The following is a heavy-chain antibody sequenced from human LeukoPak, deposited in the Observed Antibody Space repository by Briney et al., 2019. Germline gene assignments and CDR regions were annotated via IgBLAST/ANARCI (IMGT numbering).Heavy chain of an antibody. V-gene: IGHV3-30-3*01. CDR3: ARDRSSTIHRGGVFDY. Sequence: GGSLRLSCAASGFTFSSYAMHWVRQAPGKGLEWVAVISYDGSNKYYADFVKGRFTISRDNSKNTLYLQMNSLRAEDTAVYYCARDRSSTIHRGGVFDYWGQGTLVTVSS. D-gene: IGHD2-2*01. J-gene: IGHJ4*02. CDR2: ISYDGSNK. CDR1: GFTFSSYA.